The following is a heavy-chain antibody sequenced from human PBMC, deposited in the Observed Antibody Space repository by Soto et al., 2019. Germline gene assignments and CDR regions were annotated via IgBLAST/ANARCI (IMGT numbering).Heavy chain of an antibody. CDR3: ARVSGSYYYGMDV. CDR2: IYHSGST. Sequence: TLSLTCAVSCVSISSGGYSWSWIRQPPGKGLEWIGYIYHSGSTNFNPSLKSRVTISVDKSKNQFSLKLNSVTAADTAVYYCARVSGSYYYGMDVWGQGTTVTVSS. V-gene: IGHV4-30-2*01. CDR1: CVSISSGGYS. J-gene: IGHJ6*02.